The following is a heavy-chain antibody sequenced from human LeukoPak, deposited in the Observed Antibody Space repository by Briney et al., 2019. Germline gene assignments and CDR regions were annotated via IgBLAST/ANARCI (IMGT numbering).Heavy chain of an antibody. J-gene: IGHJ4*02. CDR2: VNHSGST. Sequence: PSETLSLTCAVYGGSFSGFYWSWIRQPPGKALEWIGEVNHSGSTNYNPSLKSRVTMSVDTSKNQFSLKLSSVTAADTAVYYCASFTHIVVVTAIHGGGYFDYWGQGTLVTVSS. CDR1: GGSFSGFY. V-gene: IGHV4-34*01. D-gene: IGHD2-21*02. CDR3: ASFTHIVVVTAIHGGGYFDY.